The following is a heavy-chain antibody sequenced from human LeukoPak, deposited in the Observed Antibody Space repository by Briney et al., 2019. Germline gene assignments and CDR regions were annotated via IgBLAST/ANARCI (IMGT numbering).Heavy chain of an antibody. CDR2: ISSSGSTK. D-gene: IGHD3-10*01. CDR3: ARGGHYYGSGSYYLDY. Sequence: GGSLRLSCAASGFTFSSYEMNWVRQAPGKGLEWVSYISSSGSTKFYADSVRGRFTISRDNAKNSLFLQMNSLRAEDTAVYYCARGGHYYGSGSYYLDYWGQGNLVTVSS. J-gene: IGHJ4*02. CDR1: GFTFSSYE. V-gene: IGHV3-48*03.